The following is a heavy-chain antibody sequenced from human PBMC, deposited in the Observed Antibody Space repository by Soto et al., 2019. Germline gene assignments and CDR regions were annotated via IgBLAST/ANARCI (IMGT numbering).Heavy chain of an antibody. CDR2: IIPFLGKI. Sequence: QVQLVQSGAEMKMPGSSAKVSCKTSGSIFITYGISWVRQAPGQGLEWMGGIIPFLGKINHAQIFQVRVTITADKATSTVYLELTDLISNDTAVYYCARETAHRGASGRPLLPENFDSWGQGTLVTVSS. J-gene: IGHJ4*02. CDR1: GSIFITYG. CDR3: ARETAHRGASGRPLLPENFDS. D-gene: IGHD3-10*01. V-gene: IGHV1-69*06.